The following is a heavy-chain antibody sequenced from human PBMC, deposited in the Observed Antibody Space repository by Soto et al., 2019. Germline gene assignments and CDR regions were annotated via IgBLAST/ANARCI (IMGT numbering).Heavy chain of an antibody. CDR1: GYTFTSYA. CDR2: INAGNGNT. D-gene: IGHD2-21*02. V-gene: IGHV1-3*05. CDR3: ARSFVVVTDFDY. Sequence: QVQLVQSGAEEKKPGASVKVSCKASGYTFTSYAMHWVRQAPGQRLEWMGWINAGNGNTKYSQKFQGRVTITRATSANTAYMELSSLRSEDTAVYYCARSFVVVTDFDYWGQGTLVTVSS. J-gene: IGHJ4*02.